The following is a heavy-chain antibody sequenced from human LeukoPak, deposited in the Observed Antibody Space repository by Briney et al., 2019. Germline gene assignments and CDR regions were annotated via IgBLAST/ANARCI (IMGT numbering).Heavy chain of an antibody. CDR1: GFNFRKHW. Sequence: GGSLRLSCAATGFNFRKHWMSWVRQSIGKGLECVAKIQEDGNEMHYVDSVKGRFTISRDNARNSLYLQMNNLRVEDTAIYYCAKRNTMVRGGPSFDYWGQGILVTVSS. CDR3: AKRNTMVRGGPSFDY. V-gene: IGHV3-7*01. J-gene: IGHJ4*02. CDR2: IQEDGNEM. D-gene: IGHD3-10*01.